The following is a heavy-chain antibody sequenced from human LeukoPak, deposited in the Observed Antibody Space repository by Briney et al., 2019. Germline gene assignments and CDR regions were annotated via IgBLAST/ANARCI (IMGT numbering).Heavy chain of an antibody. CDR3: ARDQRVGVTAFYRPFDP. CDR1: GYTFTDFG. V-gene: IGHV1-18*01. CDR2: INTYKGNT. Sequence: GASVKVSCKASGYTFTDFGISWVRQAPGQGLEWMGWINTYKGNTNYGQRFQGRFTMTIDTATNTAFMVLSSLRSDDTAVYYCARDQRVGVTAFYRPFDPWGQGTPVTVSS. J-gene: IGHJ5*02. D-gene: IGHD2-21*02.